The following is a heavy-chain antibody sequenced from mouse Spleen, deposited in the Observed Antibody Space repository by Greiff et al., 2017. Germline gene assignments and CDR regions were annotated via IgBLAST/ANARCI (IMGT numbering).Heavy chain of an antibody. CDR3: ARRRLLYAMDY. D-gene: IGHD2-3*01. J-gene: IGHJ4*01. Sequence: EVKVVESGGGLVQPGGSLKLSCAASGFTFSDYYMYWVRQTPEKRLEWVAYISNGGGSTYYPDTVKGRFTISRDNAKNTLYLQMSRLKSEDTAMYYCARRRLLYAMDYWGQGTSVTVSS. V-gene: IGHV5-12*01. CDR2: ISNGGGST. CDR1: GFTFSDYY.